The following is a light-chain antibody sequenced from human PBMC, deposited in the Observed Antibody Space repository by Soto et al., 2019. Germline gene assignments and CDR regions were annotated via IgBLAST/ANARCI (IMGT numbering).Light chain of an antibody. J-gene: IGKJ1*01. CDR1: QRVSSN. CDR2: GAS. V-gene: IGKV3-15*01. Sequence: EIVMTQSPATLSVSPGERATLSCRASQRVSSNLAWSQQKPGQAPRLLIYGASTRATGIQARFSGSGSGTDFTLTISRLEPEDFAVYYCQQYSSSRTFGQGTKV. CDR3: QQYSSSRT.